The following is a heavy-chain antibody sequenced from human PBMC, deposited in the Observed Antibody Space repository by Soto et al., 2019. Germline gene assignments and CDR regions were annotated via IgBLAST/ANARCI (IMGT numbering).Heavy chain of an antibody. CDR1: GFTFSSYA. V-gene: IGHV3-30-3*01. D-gene: IGHD4-17*01. Sequence: QVQLVESGGGVVQPGRSLRLSCAASGFTFSSYAMHWVCQAPGKGLEWVAVISYDGSNKYYADSVKGRFTISRDNSKNTLYLQMSSLRAEDTAVYYCARDQIGDYEAAHVGSHYGMDVWGQGTTVTVSS. J-gene: IGHJ6*02. CDR2: ISYDGSNK. CDR3: ARDQIGDYEAAHVGSHYGMDV.